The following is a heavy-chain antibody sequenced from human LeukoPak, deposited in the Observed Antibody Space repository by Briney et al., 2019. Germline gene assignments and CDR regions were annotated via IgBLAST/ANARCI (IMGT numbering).Heavy chain of an antibody. CDR1: GLTFSSYW. D-gene: IGHD4/OR15-4a*01. CDR3: ERDYDYSLDY. V-gene: IGHV3-7*01. Sequence: GGSLRLSCAASGLTFSSYWMSLRRQAPGKVLEWVANINLDGSDKSYVGSVKGRFTISRDNAKNSLYLQMNSLGAEDTAVYYCERDYDYSLDYWGQGTLVTVSS. CDR2: INLDGSDK. J-gene: IGHJ4*02.